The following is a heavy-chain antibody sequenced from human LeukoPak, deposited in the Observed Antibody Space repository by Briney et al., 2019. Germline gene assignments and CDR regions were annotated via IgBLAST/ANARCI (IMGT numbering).Heavy chain of an antibody. J-gene: IGHJ4*02. CDR2: ISSNGGTT. CDR3: ERGGGPPDY. V-gene: IGHV3-64*01. D-gene: IGHD3-16*01. CDR1: GFSFSTYS. Sequence: GGSLRLSCAASGFSFSTYSMHWVRQAPGKGLEYVSSISSNGGTTYYANSVKGRFTISRDNSKNTLYLQMGSLRAEDMAVYYCERGGGPPDYWGQGTLVTVSS.